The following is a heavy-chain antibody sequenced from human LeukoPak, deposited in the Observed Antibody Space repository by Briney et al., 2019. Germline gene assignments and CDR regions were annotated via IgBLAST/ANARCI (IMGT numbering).Heavy chain of an antibody. CDR2: ISASIGSS. Sequence: GRSLRLSCEVSGFTFTNYSMNWVRQAPGKWLEWVSSISASIGSSVYVDSMKGRFTISRVNAENTLYLQMNSLRADDTAIYYCAKDQRSGEYDYGWGPCDIWGQGTMVTVSS. CDR1: GFTFTNYS. CDR3: AKDQRSGEYDYGWGPCDI. D-gene: IGHD3-10*01. J-gene: IGHJ3*02. V-gene: IGHV3-23*01.